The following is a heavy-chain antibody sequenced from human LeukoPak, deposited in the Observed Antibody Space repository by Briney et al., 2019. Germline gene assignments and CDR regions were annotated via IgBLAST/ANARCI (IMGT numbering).Heavy chain of an antibody. Sequence: SETLSLTCAVYGGSFSGYCWSWIRQPPGKGLEWIGEINHSGSTNYNPSLKSRVTISVDTSKNQFSLKLSSVTAADTAVYYCASVPRGGKSTRDYWGQGTLVTVSS. CDR3: ASVPRGGKSTRDY. D-gene: IGHD4-23*01. J-gene: IGHJ4*02. CDR1: GGSFSGYC. CDR2: INHSGST. V-gene: IGHV4-34*01.